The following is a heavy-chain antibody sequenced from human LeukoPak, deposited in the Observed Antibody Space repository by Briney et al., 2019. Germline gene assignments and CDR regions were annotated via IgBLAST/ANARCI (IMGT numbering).Heavy chain of an antibody. V-gene: IGHV3-66*01. CDR1: GFTVSSNY. D-gene: IGHD3-16*01. CDR2: TGSGGNT. J-gene: IGHJ4*02. CDR3: ARADTLGGYYFDN. Sequence: PGGSLRLSCAASGFTVSSNYMSWVRQAPGKGLEWVSTVTGSGGNTYYADSAKGRFTISRDNTKNSLYLQMNSLRAEDTAVYYCARADTLGGYYFDNWGQGTLVTVSS.